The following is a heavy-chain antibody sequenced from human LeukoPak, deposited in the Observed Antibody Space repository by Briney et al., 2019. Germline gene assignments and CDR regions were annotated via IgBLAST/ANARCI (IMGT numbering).Heavy chain of an antibody. J-gene: IGHJ6*03. Sequence: PGGSLRLSCAASGFTFSSCGMHWVRQAPGKGLEWVAFIRYDGSNKYYADSVKGRFTISRDNSKNTLYLQMNSLRAEDTAVYYCARGRSFGVVITPYYMDVWGKGTTVTVSS. CDR3: ARGRSFGVVITPYYMDV. V-gene: IGHV3-30*02. CDR1: GFTFSSCG. CDR2: IRYDGSNK. D-gene: IGHD3-3*01.